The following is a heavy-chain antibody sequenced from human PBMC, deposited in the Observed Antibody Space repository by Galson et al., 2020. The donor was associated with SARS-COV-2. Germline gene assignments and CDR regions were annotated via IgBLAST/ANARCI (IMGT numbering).Heavy chain of an antibody. V-gene: IGHV6-1*01. CDR1: GDSVSSNSAA. CDR3: ARDPGGIAASRRAPLPYGMDV. D-gene: IGHD6-13*01. J-gene: IGHJ6*02. Sequence: SETLSLTCAISGDSVSSNSAAWNWIRQSPSRGLEWLGRTYYRSKWYNDYAVSVKSRITINPDTSKNQFSLQLNSVTPEDTAVYYCARDPGGIAASRRAPLPYGMDVWGQGTTVTVSS. CDR2: TYYRSKWYN.